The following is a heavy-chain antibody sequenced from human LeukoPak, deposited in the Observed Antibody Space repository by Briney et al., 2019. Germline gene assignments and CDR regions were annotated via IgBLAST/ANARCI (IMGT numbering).Heavy chain of an antibody. Sequence: SETLSLTCAVYGGSFSGYYWSWIRQPPGKGLEWIGEINHSGSTNYNPSLKSRVTISVDTSKNQFSLKLSSVTAADTAVYYCARSRDIVVVPAAMLAWFDPWGQGTLVTVSS. J-gene: IGHJ5*02. D-gene: IGHD2-2*01. CDR1: GGSFSGYY. CDR3: ARSRDIVVVPAAMLAWFDP. V-gene: IGHV4-34*01. CDR2: INHSGST.